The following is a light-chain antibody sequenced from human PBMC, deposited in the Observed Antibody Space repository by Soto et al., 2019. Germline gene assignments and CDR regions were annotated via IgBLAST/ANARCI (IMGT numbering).Light chain of an antibody. CDR1: SSDVGGYNY. Sequence: QSALTQPPSASGSPGQSVTISCTGTSSDVGGYNYVSWYQQHPGKAPKLIIYEVSKRPSGVPDRFSGSKSGNTASLTVSGLQAEDEAHYYCSSYAGINNLGVFGRGTKVTVL. CDR2: EVS. J-gene: IGLJ2*01. V-gene: IGLV2-8*01. CDR3: SSYAGINNLGV.